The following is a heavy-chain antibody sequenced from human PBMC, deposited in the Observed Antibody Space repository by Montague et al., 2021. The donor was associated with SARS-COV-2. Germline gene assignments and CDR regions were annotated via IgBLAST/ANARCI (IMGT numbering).Heavy chain of an antibody. CDR2: IYYSGST. V-gene: IGHV4-61*01. CDR3: ARDPWRITIFGVVTRYGMDV. CDR1: GRSVSSGSYY. D-gene: IGHD3-3*01. Sequence: SETLSLTCIVSGRSVSSGSYYWSWIRQPPGKGLEWIGYIYYSGSTNYNPSLKSRVTISVGTSKNQFSLKLSSVTAADTAVYYCARDPWRITIFGVVTRYGMDVWGQGTTVTVSS. J-gene: IGHJ6*02.